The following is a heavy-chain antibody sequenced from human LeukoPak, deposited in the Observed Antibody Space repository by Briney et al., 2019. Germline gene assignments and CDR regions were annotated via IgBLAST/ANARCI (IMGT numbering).Heavy chain of an antibody. D-gene: IGHD3-10*01. Sequence: SETLSLTCAVSGGSISTYHWSCIRQLPGKGLEWIGYISYSGSTNYNPSLKSRVTISVDTSKSQFSLKLSSVTAADTAVYYCARHLDYYGSGSYEYWGQGTLVTVPS. CDR3: ARHLDYYGSGSYEY. CDR2: ISYSGST. V-gene: IGHV4-59*08. CDR1: GGSISTYH. J-gene: IGHJ4*02.